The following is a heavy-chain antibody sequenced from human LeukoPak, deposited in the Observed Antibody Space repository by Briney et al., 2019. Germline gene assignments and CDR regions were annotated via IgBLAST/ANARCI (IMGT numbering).Heavy chain of an antibody. CDR2: INPNSGGT. D-gene: IGHD5-18*01. CDR1: GYTFTGYY. Sequence: ASVKVPCKASGYTFTGYYMHWVRQAPGQGLELMGRINPNSGGTNYAQKFQGRVTMTRDTPISTAYMELSRLKSDDTAVYYCAVGLLDTSMGTDYWGQGTLVTVSS. J-gene: IGHJ4*02. V-gene: IGHV1-2*06. CDR3: AVGLLDTSMGTDY.